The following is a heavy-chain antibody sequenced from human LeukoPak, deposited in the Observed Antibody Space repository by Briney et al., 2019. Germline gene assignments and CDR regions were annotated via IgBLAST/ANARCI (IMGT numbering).Heavy chain of an antibody. CDR3: AREHYDSSGYSNWFDP. CDR2: IIPIFGTA. V-gene: IGHV1-69*13. J-gene: IGHJ5*02. D-gene: IGHD3-22*01. Sequence: SVKVSCKASGGTFSSYAISWVRQAPGQGLEWMGGIIPIFGTANYAQKFQGRVTITADESTSTAYMELSSLRSEDTAVYYCAREHYDSSGYSNWFDPWGQGTLVTVSS. CDR1: GGTFSSYA.